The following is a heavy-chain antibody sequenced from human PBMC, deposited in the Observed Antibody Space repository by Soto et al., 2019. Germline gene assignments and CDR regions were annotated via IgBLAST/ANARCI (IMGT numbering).Heavy chain of an antibody. V-gene: IGHV4-61*01. D-gene: IGHD2-2*01. CDR1: GGSISSSSYY. CDR3: ARDGGDIVVVPAAEPYYYYYGMDV. J-gene: IGHJ6*02. CDR2: IYYSGST. Sequence: ASETLSLTCTVSGGSISSSSYYWSWIRQPPGKGLEWIGYIYYSGSTNYNPSLKSRVTISVDTSKNQFSLKLSSVTAADTAVYYCARDGGDIVVVPAAEPYYYYYGMDVWGQGTTVTVSS.